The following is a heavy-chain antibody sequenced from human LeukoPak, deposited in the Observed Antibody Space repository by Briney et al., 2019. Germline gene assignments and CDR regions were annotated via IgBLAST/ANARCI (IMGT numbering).Heavy chain of an antibody. Sequence: PGGSLRLSCAASGFTFSSYWMHWVRQVPGKGLVWVSHINSDGSSTTYADSVKGRFTISRDNARNTLYLQMNSLRAEDTAVYFCARDWHYAMDVWGQGTTVTVSS. CDR1: GFTFSSYW. CDR3: ARDWHYAMDV. CDR2: INSDGSST. J-gene: IGHJ6*02. V-gene: IGHV3-74*01.